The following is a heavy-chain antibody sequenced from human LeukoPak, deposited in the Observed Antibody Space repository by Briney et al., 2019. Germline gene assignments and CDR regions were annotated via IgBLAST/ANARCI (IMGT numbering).Heavy chain of an antibody. D-gene: IGHD4-17*01. CDR2: IYHSGST. CDR1: GYSISSGYY. Sequence: SGTLSLTCAVSGYSISSGYYWGWIRQPPGKGLEWIGSIYHSGSTYYNPSLKSRVTISVDTSKNQFSLKLSSVTAADTAVYYCARATVTDFGRYGYWGQGTLVTVSS. V-gene: IGHV4-38-2*01. CDR3: ARATVTDFGRYGY. J-gene: IGHJ4*02.